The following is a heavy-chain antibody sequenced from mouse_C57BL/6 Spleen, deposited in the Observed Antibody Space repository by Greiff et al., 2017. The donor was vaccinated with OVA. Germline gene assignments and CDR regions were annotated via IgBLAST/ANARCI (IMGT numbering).Heavy chain of an antibody. Sequence: LVKPGPSVKISCKASGFTFTDYYMHWVKQSHGKSLEWIGLVYPYNGGTSYNQKFKGKATLTVDTSSSTAYMELNSLTSEDSAVYYCARSIYYYGSSYWYFDVWGTGTTVTVSS. CDR3: ARSIYYYGSSYWYFDV. V-gene: IGHV1-36*01. CDR1: GFTFTDYY. J-gene: IGHJ1*03. D-gene: IGHD1-1*01. CDR2: VYPYNGGT.